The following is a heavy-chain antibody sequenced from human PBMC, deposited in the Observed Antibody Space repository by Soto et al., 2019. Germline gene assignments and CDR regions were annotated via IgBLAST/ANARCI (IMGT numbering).Heavy chain of an antibody. J-gene: IGHJ6*02. CDR3: ARSGGIDYYYYGMDV. V-gene: IGHV3-30-3*01. Sequence: GSLRLSCAASGFTFSRYAMHWVRQAPGKGLEWVAVISSDGSSKYYADSVKGRFTVSRDNSKNTLYLQMNSLRAEDTAVYYCARSGGIDYYYYGMDVWGQGTTVTVSS. CDR2: ISSDGSSK. CDR1: GFTFSRYA. D-gene: IGHD3-10*01.